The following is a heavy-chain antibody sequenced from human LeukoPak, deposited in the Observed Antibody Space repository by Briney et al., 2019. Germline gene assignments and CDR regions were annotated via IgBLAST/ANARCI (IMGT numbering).Heavy chain of an antibody. J-gene: IGHJ4*02. Sequence: KPSQTLSLTCTVSGGSISSGSYYWSWIRQPAGKGLEWIGRIYTSGSTNYNPSLKSRVTISVDTSKNQFSLKLSSVTAADTALYYCARVSDYGDYGDNWGQGTLVTVSS. CDR3: ARVSDYGDYGDN. V-gene: IGHV4-61*02. D-gene: IGHD4-17*01. CDR2: IYTSGST. CDR1: GGSISSGSYY.